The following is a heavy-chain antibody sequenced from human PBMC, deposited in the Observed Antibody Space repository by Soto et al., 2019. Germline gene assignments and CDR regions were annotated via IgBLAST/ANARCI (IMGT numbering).Heavy chain of an antibody. J-gene: IGHJ6*03. CDR1: GYSFTGYY. V-gene: IGHV1-2*02. CDR3: VRDGSGSYQPANYYYYMDV. D-gene: IGHD3-10*01. Sequence: GASVKVSCKTSGYSFTGYYMHWVRQAPGQRLEWMGWINPNNGGTNYAQKFQGRVSMTRDTSINTAYMELTRMTSDDTAMYYCVRDGSGSYQPANYYYYMDVWGTGTTVTVSS. CDR2: INPNNGGT.